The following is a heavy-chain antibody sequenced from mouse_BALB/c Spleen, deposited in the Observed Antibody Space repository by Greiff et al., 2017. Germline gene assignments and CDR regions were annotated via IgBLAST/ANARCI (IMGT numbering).Heavy chain of an antibody. CDR1: GFTFSSYG. D-gene: IGHD2-12*01. CDR3: AREDDEKGIYAMDY. J-gene: IGHJ4*01. CDR2: INSNGGST. Sequence: EVQLQESGGGLVQPGGSLKLSCAASGFTFSSYGMSWVRQTPDKRLELVATINSNGGSTYYPASVKGRFTLSRDNAKNTLYLQMSSLKSEDTAMYYCAREDDEKGIYAMDYWGQGTSVTVSA. V-gene: IGHV5-6-3*01.